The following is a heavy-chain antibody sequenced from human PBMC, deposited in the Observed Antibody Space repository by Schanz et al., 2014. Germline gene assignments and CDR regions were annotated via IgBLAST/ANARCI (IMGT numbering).Heavy chain of an antibody. CDR3: AKDMHKDYGGKPQAFDI. J-gene: IGHJ3*02. CDR1: GFTFSSYG. Sequence: QVQLVESGGGVVQPGRSLRLSCAASGFTFSSYGMHWVRQAPGKGLEWVAVLWYDGNNKLYADSVNDRFISYRDNSKNTLDLQMNSLRDEDTALYYCAKDMHKDYGGKPQAFDIWGQGTMVTVSS. D-gene: IGHD4-17*01. V-gene: IGHV3-33*06. CDR2: LWYDGNNK.